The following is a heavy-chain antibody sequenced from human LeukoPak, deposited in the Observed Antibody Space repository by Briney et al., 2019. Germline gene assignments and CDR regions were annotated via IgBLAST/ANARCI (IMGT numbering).Heavy chain of an antibody. CDR3: ATSFGYGDYVFDY. Sequence: SETLSLTCTVSGGSISSSSYYWGWIRQPPGKGLEWIGSIYYSGSTYYNPSLKSRVTISVDTSKNQFSLKLSSVTAADTAVYYCATSFGYGDYVFDYWGQGTLVTVSS. D-gene: IGHD4-17*01. CDR2: IYYSGST. J-gene: IGHJ4*02. V-gene: IGHV4-39*07. CDR1: GGSISSSSYY.